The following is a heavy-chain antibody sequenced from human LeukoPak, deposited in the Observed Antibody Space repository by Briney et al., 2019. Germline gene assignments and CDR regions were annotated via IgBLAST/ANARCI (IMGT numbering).Heavy chain of an antibody. CDR3: AKGTYYYGSTESTGSWYFDL. V-gene: IGHV3-30*18. CDR1: GFTFRYVW. J-gene: IGHJ2*01. CDR2: ISYDGSNK. D-gene: IGHD3-10*01. Sequence: GGSLRLSCAASGFTFRYVWMSWVRQAPGRGLEWVAVISYDGSNKYYADSVKGRFTISRDNSKNTLYLQMNSLRAEDTAVYYCAKGTYYYGSTESTGSWYFDLWGRGTLVTVSS.